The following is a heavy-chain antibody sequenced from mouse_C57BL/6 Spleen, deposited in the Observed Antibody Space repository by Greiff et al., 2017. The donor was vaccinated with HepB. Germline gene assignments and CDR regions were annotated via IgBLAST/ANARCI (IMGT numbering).Heavy chain of an antibody. J-gene: IGHJ3*01. CDR3: ARGGFYYDYEGFAY. Sequence: VQLQQSGAELVRPGASVKLSCKASGYTFTDYYINWVKQRPGQGLEWIARIYPGSGNTYYNEKFKGKATLTAEKSSSTAYMQLSSLTSEDSAVYFCARGGFYYDYEGFAYWGQGTLVTVSA. V-gene: IGHV1-76*01. D-gene: IGHD2-4*01. CDR2: IYPGSGNT. CDR1: GYTFTDYY.